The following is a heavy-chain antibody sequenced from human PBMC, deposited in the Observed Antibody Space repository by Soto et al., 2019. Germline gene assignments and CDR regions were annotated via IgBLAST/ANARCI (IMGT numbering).Heavy chain of an antibody. CDR2: VHDSWGS. CDR1: GGSISSYY. CDR3: VRQGLGALKGFVDV. Sequence: SETLSLTCTVSGGSISSYYWSWIRQPPGKGLEWIGYVHDSWGSHYNPSLKSPVAISLDTSKSPFSLKLTSGTATDTAVYNGVRQGLGALKGFVDVWGQGTTVTVS. D-gene: IGHD3-16*01. V-gene: IGHV4-59*08. J-gene: IGHJ6*02.